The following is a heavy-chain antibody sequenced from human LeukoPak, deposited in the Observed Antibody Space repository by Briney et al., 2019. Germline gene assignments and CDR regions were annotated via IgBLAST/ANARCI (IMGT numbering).Heavy chain of an antibody. CDR2: ISWNSGSI. CDR3: ARPRGCSSTCSNFDY. Sequence: GGSLRLSCAASGFTFDDYAMHWVRQAPGKGLEWVSGISWNSGSIGYADSVKGRFTISRDNAKNSLYLQMNSLRAEDTAVYYCARPRGCSSTCSNFDYWGQGTLVTVSS. V-gene: IGHV3-9*01. J-gene: IGHJ4*02. D-gene: IGHD2-15*01. CDR1: GFTFDDYA.